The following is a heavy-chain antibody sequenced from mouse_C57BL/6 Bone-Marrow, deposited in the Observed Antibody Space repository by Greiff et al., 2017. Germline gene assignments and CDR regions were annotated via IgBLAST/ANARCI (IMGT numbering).Heavy chain of an antibody. D-gene: IGHD1-1*01. V-gene: IGHV1-76*01. Sequence: QVQLKESGAELVRPGASVKLSCKASGYTFTDYYINWVKQRPGQGLEWIARICPGSGNTYYNEKVKGKAPLTAEKSSSTAYMQLSSLTSEDSAVYFCARRYGSRRDYAMDYWGQGTSVTVSS. CDR3: ARRYGSRRDYAMDY. CDR1: GYTFTDYY. CDR2: ICPGSGNT. J-gene: IGHJ4*01.